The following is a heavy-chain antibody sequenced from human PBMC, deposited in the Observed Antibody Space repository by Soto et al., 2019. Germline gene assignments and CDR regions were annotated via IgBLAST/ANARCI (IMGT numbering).Heavy chain of an antibody. Sequence: QVQLVQSGGEVKRPGASVKVSCKTSGYTFSNYGITWVRQAPGQPLEWLGWISLYSDGTNYAQKFQGRVSMTTDTSTTTAYMELRSLRSDDTAVYYCARGVPGDEAWFGTWGHGTLVTVSS. CDR3: ARGVPGDEAWFGT. V-gene: IGHV1-18*01. D-gene: IGHD2-2*01. CDR2: ISLYSDGT. CDR1: GYTFSNYG. J-gene: IGHJ5*01.